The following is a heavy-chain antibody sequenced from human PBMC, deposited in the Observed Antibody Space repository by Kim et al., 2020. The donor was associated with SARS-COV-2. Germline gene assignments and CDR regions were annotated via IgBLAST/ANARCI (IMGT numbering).Heavy chain of an antibody. CDR2: IYSGGST. V-gene: IGHV3-53*01. Sequence: GGSLRLSCAASGFTVSSNYMSWVRQAPGKGLEWVAVIYSGGSTYYADSVKGRFTISRDNDKNTLYLQLNSLRAEDTAVYYCARRGTYYNFWSGYFPFDAFAIWGKEPMVTVSS. CDR3: ARRGTYYNFWSGYFPFDAFAI. D-gene: IGHD3-3*01. CDR1: GFTVSSNY. J-gene: IGHJ3*02.